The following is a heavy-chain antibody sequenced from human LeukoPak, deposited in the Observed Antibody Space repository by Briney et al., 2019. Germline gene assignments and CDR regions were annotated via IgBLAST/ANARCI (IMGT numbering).Heavy chain of an antibody. CDR1: GGSTSSYY. J-gene: IGHJ6*02. V-gene: IGHV3-66*01. CDR3: VRDRWPGLGDF. Sequence: ETLSLTCTVSGGSTSSYYWSWIRQPPGKGLEWVSTVYSGGLTYYADPVKGRFTISRDNSKNTLYLQMSSLRAEDTAVYYCVRDRWPGLGDFWGQGTTVTVSS. D-gene: IGHD6-19*01. CDR2: VYSGGLT.